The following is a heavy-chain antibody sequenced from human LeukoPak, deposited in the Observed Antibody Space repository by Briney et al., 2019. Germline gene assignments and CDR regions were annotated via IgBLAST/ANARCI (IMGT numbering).Heavy chain of an antibody. V-gene: IGHV1-24*01. CDR3: ARDVGDFWSGYFEIETTDY. J-gene: IGHJ4*02. Sequence: ASVKVSCKVSGYTLTELSMHWVRQAPGKGLEWMGGFDPEDGETIYAQKSQGRVTMTRNTSISTAYMELSSLRSEDTAVYYCARDVGDFWSGYFEIETTDYWGQGTLVTVSS. D-gene: IGHD3-3*01. CDR2: FDPEDGET. CDR1: GYTLTELS.